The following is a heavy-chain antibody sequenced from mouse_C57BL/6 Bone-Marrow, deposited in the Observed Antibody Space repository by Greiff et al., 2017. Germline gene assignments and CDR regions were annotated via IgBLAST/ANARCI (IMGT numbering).Heavy chain of an antibody. J-gene: IGHJ2*01. V-gene: IGHV1-81*01. CDR2: IYPRSGNT. CDR3: ARGRANWDYFDY. Sequence: VKLQQSGAELARPGASVKLSCKASGYTFTSYGISWVKQRTGQGLEWIGEIYPRSGNTYYNEKFKGKATLTADKSSSTAYMELRSLTSEDSAVYFCARGRANWDYFDYWGQGTTLTVSS. CDR1: GYTFTSYG. D-gene: IGHD4-1*01.